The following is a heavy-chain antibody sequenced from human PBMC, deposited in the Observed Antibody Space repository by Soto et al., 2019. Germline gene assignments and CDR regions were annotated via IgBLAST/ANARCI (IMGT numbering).Heavy chain of an antibody. D-gene: IGHD6-6*01. Sequence: GGSLRLSCAASGFTFSSYSMNWVRQAPGKGLEWVSSISSSSSYIYYADSVKGRFTITRDNAKNSLYLQTNSLRAADTAVYYCARDLAARPTPTYYSYYYGMDVWGQGTTVTVSS. J-gene: IGHJ6*02. CDR3: ARDLAARPTPTYYSYYYGMDV. CDR1: GFTFSSYS. CDR2: ISSSSSYI. V-gene: IGHV3-21*01.